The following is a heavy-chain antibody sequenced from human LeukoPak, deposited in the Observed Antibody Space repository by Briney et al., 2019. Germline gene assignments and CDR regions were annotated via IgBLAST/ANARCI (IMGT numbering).Heavy chain of an antibody. Sequence: SETLSLTCAVSADSISNYCWSWIRQPPGKGLEWIGEINHSGSTNYNPSLKSRVTISVDTSKNQFSLKLSSVTAADTAVYYCARPFYSSGKSDYWGQGTLVTVSS. D-gene: IGHD3-22*01. CDR3: ARPFYSSGKSDY. V-gene: IGHV4-34*01. CDR1: ADSISNYC. J-gene: IGHJ4*02. CDR2: INHSGST.